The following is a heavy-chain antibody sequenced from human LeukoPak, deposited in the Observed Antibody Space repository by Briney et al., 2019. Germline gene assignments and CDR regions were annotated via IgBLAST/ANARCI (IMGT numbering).Heavy chain of an antibody. Sequence: ASVKVSCKASGGTFSSYAISWVRQAPGQGLEWMGWINPNSGGTNYAQKFQGRVTMTRDTSISTAYMELSRLRSDDTAVYYCARDGRVVVAATHWFDPWGQGTLVTVSS. V-gene: IGHV1-2*02. D-gene: IGHD2-15*01. J-gene: IGHJ5*02. CDR1: GGTFSSYA. CDR3: ARDGRVVVAATHWFDP. CDR2: INPNSGGT.